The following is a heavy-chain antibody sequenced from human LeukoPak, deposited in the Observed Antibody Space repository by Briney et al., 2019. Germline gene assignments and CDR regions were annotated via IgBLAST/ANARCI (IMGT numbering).Heavy chain of an antibody. Sequence: GASVKASCKASGYTFTGYYMHWVRQAPGQGLEWMGWINPNSGGTNYAQKFQGRVTMTRDTSISTAYMELSSLRSEDTAVYYCARWGTTYYYDSSGFDAFDIWGQGTMVTVSS. CDR3: ARWGTTYYYDSSGFDAFDI. CDR2: INPNSGGT. D-gene: IGHD3-22*01. V-gene: IGHV1-2*02. J-gene: IGHJ3*02. CDR1: GYTFTGYY.